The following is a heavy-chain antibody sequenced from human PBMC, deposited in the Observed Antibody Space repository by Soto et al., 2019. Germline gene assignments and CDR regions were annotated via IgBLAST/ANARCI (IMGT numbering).Heavy chain of an antibody. D-gene: IGHD3-10*01. V-gene: IGHV4-34*01. J-gene: IGHJ3*02. CDR1: GGSFSGYY. Sequence: SETLSLTCAVYGGSFSGYYWSWIRQPPGKGLEWIGEINHSGSTNYNPSLKSRVTISVDTSKNQFSLKLSSVTAADTAVYYCARTGVDSSMVRGVIRAFDIWGQGTMVTVSS. CDR3: ARTGVDSSMVRGVIRAFDI. CDR2: INHSGST.